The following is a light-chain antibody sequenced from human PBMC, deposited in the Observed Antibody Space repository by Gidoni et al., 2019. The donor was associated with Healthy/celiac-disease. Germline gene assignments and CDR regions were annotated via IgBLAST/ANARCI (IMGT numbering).Light chain of an antibody. Sequence: NFMLTQHHSVSEYPGKTVTISCTGSSGSIASNYVQWYQQRPGSAPTTVIYEDNQSPSGVPDRFSGSIDSSSNSASLTISGLKTEDEADYYCQSYDSSNLHVVFGGGTKLTVL. CDR2: EDN. J-gene: IGLJ2*01. CDR3: QSYDSSNLHVV. CDR1: SGSIASNY. V-gene: IGLV6-57*02.